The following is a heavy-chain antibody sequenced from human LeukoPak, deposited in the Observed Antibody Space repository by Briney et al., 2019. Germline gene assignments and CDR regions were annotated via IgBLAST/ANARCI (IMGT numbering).Heavy chain of an antibody. D-gene: IGHD3-22*01. CDR1: GYSISSGYY. V-gene: IGHV4-38-2*02. Sequence: SETLSLTCTVSGYSISSGYYWGWIRQPPGKGLEWIGSIYHSGSTYYNPSLKSRVTISVDTSKNQFSLKLSSVTAADTAVYYCARVRGKLRKYDSSGYYFRSSAFDIWGQGTMVTVSS. CDR2: IYHSGST. CDR3: ARVRGKLRKYDSSGYYFRSSAFDI. J-gene: IGHJ3*02.